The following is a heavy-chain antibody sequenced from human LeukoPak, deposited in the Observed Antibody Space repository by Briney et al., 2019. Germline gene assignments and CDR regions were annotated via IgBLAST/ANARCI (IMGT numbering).Heavy chain of an antibody. D-gene: IGHD4-11*01. CDR3: ARDQQYYFDY. V-gene: IGHV3-23*01. Sequence: GGSLRLSCAASGFTFSSYAMSWVRQAPGKGLEWVSSISGSGGSTNYADSVKGRFTISRDNSKNTLYLQMNSLRAEDTAVYYCARDQQYYFDYWGQGTLVTVSS. CDR2: ISGSGGST. CDR1: GFTFSSYA. J-gene: IGHJ4*02.